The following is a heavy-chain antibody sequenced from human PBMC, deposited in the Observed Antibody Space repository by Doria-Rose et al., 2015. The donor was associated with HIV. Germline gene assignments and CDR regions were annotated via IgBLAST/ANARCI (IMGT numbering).Heavy chain of an antibody. V-gene: IGHV2-26*01. J-gene: IGHJ4*02. CDR3: ARIKSSRWYHKYYFDF. Sequence: VTLKESGPVLVKPTETLTLTCTVSGVSLSSPGMGVSWIRQPPGKALEWLANICSDDERSYTTSLKSRLTISRGTSRSQVVLTMTDMDPVDTATYYCARIKSSRWYHKYYFDFWGQGTLVIVSA. CDR2: ICSDDER. D-gene: IGHD6-13*01. CDR1: GVSLSSPGMG.